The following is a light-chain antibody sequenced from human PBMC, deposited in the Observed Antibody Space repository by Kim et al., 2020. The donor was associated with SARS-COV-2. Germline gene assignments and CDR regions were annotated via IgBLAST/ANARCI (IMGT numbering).Light chain of an antibody. J-gene: IGKJ2*03. CDR1: QSISSY. CDR2: AAS. CDR3: QQSYSTPPDS. V-gene: IGKV1-39*01. Sequence: ASVVDRVTITCRASQSISSYLNWYQQKPGKAPKLLIYAASSLQSGVPSRFSGSGSGTDFTLTISSLQPEDFATYYCQQSYSTPPDSFGQGTKLEI.